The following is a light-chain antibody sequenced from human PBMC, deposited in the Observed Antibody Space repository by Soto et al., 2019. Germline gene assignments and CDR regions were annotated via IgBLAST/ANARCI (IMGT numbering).Light chain of an antibody. CDR3: SSYSISTAYL. CDR1: SSDVGYYNY. J-gene: IGLJ1*01. CDR2: EVS. V-gene: IGLV2-14*01. Sequence: QSVLTQPASVSGSPGQSITISCTGTSSDVGYYNYVSWYQQHPGKAPKLMVFEVSNRPSGVSYRFSGSKSGNTASLTISGLQAEDEADYFCSSYSISTAYLFAKGTKVTVL.